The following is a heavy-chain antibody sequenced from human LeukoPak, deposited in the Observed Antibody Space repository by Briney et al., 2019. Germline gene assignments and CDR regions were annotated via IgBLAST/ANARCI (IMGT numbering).Heavy chain of an antibody. J-gene: IGHJ4*02. Sequence: PGGSLRLSCAASEFMFSDYFMSWIRQAPGKELEWISYISSNSKYTKYADSVKGRFTISRDNAKKSLYLQMNSLRAEDTAVYYCARDNGNKYYFDYWGQGTLVTVSS. CDR3: ARDNGNKYYFDY. D-gene: IGHD2-8*01. CDR2: ISSNSKYT. V-gene: IGHV3-11*05. CDR1: EFMFSDYF.